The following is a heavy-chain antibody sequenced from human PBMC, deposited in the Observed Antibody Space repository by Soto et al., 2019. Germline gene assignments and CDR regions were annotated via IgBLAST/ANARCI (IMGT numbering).Heavy chain of an antibody. CDR3: ARERIAAAGTAEYGMDV. CDR2: ISSSGSTI. Sequence: GGSLRLSCAASGFTFSSYEMNWVRQAPGKGLEWVSYISSSGSTIYYADSVKGRFTISRDNAKNSLYLQMNSLRAEDTAVYYCARERIAAAGTAEYGMDVWGQGTTVTVSS. J-gene: IGHJ6*02. CDR1: GFTFSSYE. D-gene: IGHD6-13*01. V-gene: IGHV3-48*03.